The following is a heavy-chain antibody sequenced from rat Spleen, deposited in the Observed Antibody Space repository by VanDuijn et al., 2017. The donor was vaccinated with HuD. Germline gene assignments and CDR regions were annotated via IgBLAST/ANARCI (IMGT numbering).Heavy chain of an antibody. V-gene: IGHV5S13*01. D-gene: IGHD1-11*01. CDR3: AIHGGLRNWFDS. CDR2: ISTGADNT. J-gene: IGHJ3*01. Sequence: EVQLVESGGGLMQPGRSLKLSCAASGFTFSNYDMAWVRQAPTKGLEWIASISTGADNTYYRDSVKGRFTVSRDDANNTHDLQMDSLRSEDTATYYCAIHGGLRNWFDSWGQGTLVTVSS. CDR1: GFTFSNYD.